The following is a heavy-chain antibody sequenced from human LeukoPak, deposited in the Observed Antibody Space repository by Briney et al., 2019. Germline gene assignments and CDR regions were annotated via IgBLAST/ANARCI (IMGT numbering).Heavy chain of an antibody. CDR3: ARGSQTSKLLWFGNFDY. J-gene: IGHJ4*02. CDR1: GYTFTSYA. D-gene: IGHD3-10*01. CDR2: INAGNGNT. Sequence: VASVKVSCKASGYTFTSYAMHWVRQAPGQRLEWMGWINAGNGNTKYSQKFQGRVTITRDTSASTAYMELSSLRSEDTAVYYCARGSQTSKLLWFGNFDYWGQGTLVTVSS. V-gene: IGHV1-3*01.